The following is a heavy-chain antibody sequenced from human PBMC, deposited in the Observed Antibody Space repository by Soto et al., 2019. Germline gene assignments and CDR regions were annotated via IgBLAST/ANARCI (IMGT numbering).Heavy chain of an antibody. CDR2: INWNGATI. Sequence: EVQLVESGGGLVQPGRSLRLSCAASGFTFDDYAMHWVRQAPGKGLEWVSVINWNGATIAYADSVKGRFTISRDNAKNSLYLQMNSLRPEDTAFYYCAKVQYYEGPFDYWCRGTLVTVSS. J-gene: IGHJ4*02. CDR3: AKVQYYEGPFDY. CDR1: GFTFDDYA. V-gene: IGHV3-9*01. D-gene: IGHD3-3*01.